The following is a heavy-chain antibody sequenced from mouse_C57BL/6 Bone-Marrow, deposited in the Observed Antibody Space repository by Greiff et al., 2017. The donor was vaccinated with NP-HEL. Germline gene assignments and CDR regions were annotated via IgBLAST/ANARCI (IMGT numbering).Heavy chain of an antibody. CDR3: ARDRPTAQVPAY. J-gene: IGHJ3*01. D-gene: IGHD3-2*02. V-gene: IGHV5-4*01. CDR1: GFTFSSYA. CDR2: ISDGGSYT. Sequence: EVMLVESGGGLVKPGGSLKLSCAASGFTFSSYAMSWVRQTPEKRLEWVATISDGGSYTYYPDNVKGRFTISRDNAKNNLYLQMSHLTSEDTAMYYCARDRPTAQVPAYWGQGTLVTVSA.